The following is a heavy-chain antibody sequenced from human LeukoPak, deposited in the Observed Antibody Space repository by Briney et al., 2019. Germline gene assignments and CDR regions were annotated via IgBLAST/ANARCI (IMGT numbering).Heavy chain of an antibody. CDR3: ARRLTYYYDSSGYYYGPDDAFDI. J-gene: IGHJ3*02. CDR1: GGSISSYY. Sequence: SETLSLTCIVSGGSISSYYWNWIRQPPGKGLEWIGYIYYSGSTNYNPSLKSRVTIAVDTSKNQFSLKLSSVTAADTAVYYCARRLTYYYDSSGYYYGPDDAFDIWGQGTMVTVSS. V-gene: IGHV4-59*08. D-gene: IGHD3-22*01. CDR2: IYYSGST.